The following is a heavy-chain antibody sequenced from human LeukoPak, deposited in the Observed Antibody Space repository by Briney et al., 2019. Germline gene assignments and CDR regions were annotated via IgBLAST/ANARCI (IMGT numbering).Heavy chain of an antibody. CDR2: MSAYNSNT. V-gene: IGHV1-18*01. CDR3: ARDFSGSYYVDYYYYYGMDV. D-gene: IGHD1-26*01. J-gene: IGHJ6*02. Sequence: ASVTVSCKASGYTFTSDGVSWVRQAPGQGIEWMGWMSAYNSNTNHAQKLQGIVTVTTDTSTSTAYMELRSLRSDDTAVYYCARDFSGSYYVDYYYYYGMDVWGQGTTVTVSS. CDR1: GYTFTSDG.